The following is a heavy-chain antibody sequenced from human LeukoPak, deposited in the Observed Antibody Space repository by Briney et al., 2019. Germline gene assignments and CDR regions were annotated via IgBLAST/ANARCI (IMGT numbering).Heavy chain of an antibody. D-gene: IGHD3-10*01. CDR3: ARTGVTMVRGVIQTPFDY. Sequence: SETLSLTCTVSGGSVSSGSYYWSWIRQPPGKGLEWIGYIYYSGSTYYNPSLKSRVTISVDTSKNQFSLKLSSVTAADTAVYYCARTGVTMVRGVIQTPFDYWGQGTLVTVSS. CDR1: GGSVSSGSYY. CDR2: IYYSGST. V-gene: IGHV4-61*01. J-gene: IGHJ4*02.